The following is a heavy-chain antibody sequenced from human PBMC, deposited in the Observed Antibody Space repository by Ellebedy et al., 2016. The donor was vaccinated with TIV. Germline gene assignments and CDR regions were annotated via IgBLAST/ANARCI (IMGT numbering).Heavy chain of an antibody. V-gene: IGHV1-69*13. CDR2: IIPIFGTA. CDR1: GGTFSSYA. J-gene: IGHJ4*02. Sequence: SVKVSXXASGGTFSSYAISWVRQAPGQGLEWMGGIIPIFGTANYAQKFQGRVTITADESTSTAYMELSSLRSDDTAVYYCASGGTPNYSYGIDYWGQGTLVTVSS. CDR3: ASGGTPNYSYGIDY. D-gene: IGHD5-18*01.